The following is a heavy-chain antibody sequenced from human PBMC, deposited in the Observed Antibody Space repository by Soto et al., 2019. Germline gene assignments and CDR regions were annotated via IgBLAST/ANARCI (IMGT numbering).Heavy chain of an antibody. CDR2: IYSGGST. J-gene: IGHJ6*02. CDR1: GFTVSSNY. Sequence: PGGSLRLSCAASGFTVSSNYMSWVRQAPGKGLEWVSVIYSGGSTYYADSVKGRFTISRDNSKNTLYLQMNSLRAEDTAVYYCARDLVVATIHYYYGMDVWGQGTTVTVS. D-gene: IGHD5-12*01. V-gene: IGHV3-53*01. CDR3: ARDLVVATIHYYYGMDV.